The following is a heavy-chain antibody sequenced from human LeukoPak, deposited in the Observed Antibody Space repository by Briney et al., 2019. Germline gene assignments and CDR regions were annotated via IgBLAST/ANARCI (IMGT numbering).Heavy chain of an antibody. V-gene: IGHV3-7*03. CDR3: AKSLGGDWELVWFDP. D-gene: IGHD1-26*01. CDR1: GFTFSRYW. CDR2: IKEDGSKT. Sequence: GGSLRLSCAASGFTFSRYWMTWVRRAPGKGLEWVANIKEDGSKTYYVDSVKGRFTISRDNAKSSLYLQVNSLRAEDTAVYYCAKSLGGDWELVWFDPWGQGTLVTVSS. J-gene: IGHJ5*02.